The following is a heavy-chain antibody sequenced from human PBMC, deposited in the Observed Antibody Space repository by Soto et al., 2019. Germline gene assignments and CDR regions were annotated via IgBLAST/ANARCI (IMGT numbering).Heavy chain of an antibody. J-gene: IGHJ6*02. CDR3: VKEGRGSTTSCSRCYGLDV. CDR2: LSHDETNK. Sequence: QVQLVESGGGVVQPGRSLRLSCAASGFTFSTYGMHWVRQAPGNGLEWVAALSHDETNKFYADSVKGRFTISRDNSKNTLYLEMFSLRAEDTAVYYCVKEGRGSTTSCSRCYGLDVWGQGTTVTVSS. V-gene: IGHV3-30*18. D-gene: IGHD2-2*01. CDR1: GFTFSTYG.